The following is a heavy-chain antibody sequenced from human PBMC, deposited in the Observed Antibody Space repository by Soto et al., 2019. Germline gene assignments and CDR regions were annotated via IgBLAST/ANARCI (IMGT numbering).Heavy chain of an antibody. CDR3: ARALRAYPITMVRGVSNPFDY. CDR1: GGSFSGYY. D-gene: IGHD3-10*01. J-gene: IGHJ4*02. V-gene: IGHV4-34*01. CDR2: INHSGST. Sequence: SETLSLTCAVYGGSFSGYYWSWIRQPPGKGLEWIGEINHSGSTNYNPSLKSRVTISVDTSKNQFSLKLSSVTAADTAVYYCARALRAYPITMVRGVSNPFDYRGQRTLVTVSS.